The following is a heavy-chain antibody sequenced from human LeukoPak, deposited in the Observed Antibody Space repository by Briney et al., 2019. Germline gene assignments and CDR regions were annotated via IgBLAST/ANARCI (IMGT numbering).Heavy chain of an antibody. J-gene: IGHJ4*02. CDR1: GGSFSGYY. CDR2: INHSGST. CDR3: ARELYAGLFDY. V-gene: IGHV4-34*01. D-gene: IGHD2-8*01. Sequence: SETLSLTCAVYGGSFSGYYWSWIRQPPGKGLEWIGEINHSGSTNYNPSLKGRVTISVDTSKNQFSLKLSSVTAADTAVYYCARELYAGLFDYWGQGTLVTVSS.